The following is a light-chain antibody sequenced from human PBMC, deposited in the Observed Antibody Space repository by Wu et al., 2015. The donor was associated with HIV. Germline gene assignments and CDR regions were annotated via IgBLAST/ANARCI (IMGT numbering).Light chain of an antibody. Sequence: DIQMTQSPSPLSASVGDTVTITCRASQSISSDLKWYQQKPGAAPQLLIYDASSLQSGVPSRFSGSGSGTDFTLTISSRQPEDFATYYCQQTYSTPKTFGQGTKVEIK. V-gene: IGKV1-39*01. CDR1: QSISSD. J-gene: IGKJ1*01. CDR3: QQTYSTPKT. CDR2: DAS.